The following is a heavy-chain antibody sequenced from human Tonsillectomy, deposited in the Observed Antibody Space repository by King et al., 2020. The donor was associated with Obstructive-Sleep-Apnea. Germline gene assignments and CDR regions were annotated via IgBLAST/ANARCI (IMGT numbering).Heavy chain of an antibody. V-gene: IGHV3-30*18. D-gene: IGHD3-10*01. Sequence: VQLVESGGGVVQPGRSLRLSCAASGFTFSSYGMHWVRQAPGKGLEGVAVISYDGSNKYYADSVKGRFTISRDNSKNTLYLQMNSLRAEDTAVYYCAKVWFGELWDYWGQGTLVTVSS. J-gene: IGHJ4*02. CDR1: GFTFSSYG. CDR3: AKVWFGELWDY. CDR2: ISYDGSNK.